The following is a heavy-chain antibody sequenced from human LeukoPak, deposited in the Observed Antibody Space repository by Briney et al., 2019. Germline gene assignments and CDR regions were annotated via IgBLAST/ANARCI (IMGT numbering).Heavy chain of an antibody. Sequence: GGSLRLSCAASGFTFSSYNMIWVRQAPGKGLEWVSYISGSGSTIYYADSLKGRFTISRDNAKNSLYLQMNNLRDDDTAVYYCVRDLPGYGSYYYYGMDVWGQGTTVTVSS. J-gene: IGHJ6*02. D-gene: IGHD5-18*01. CDR2: ISGSGSTI. CDR1: GFTFSSYN. CDR3: VRDLPGYGSYYYYGMDV. V-gene: IGHV3-48*02.